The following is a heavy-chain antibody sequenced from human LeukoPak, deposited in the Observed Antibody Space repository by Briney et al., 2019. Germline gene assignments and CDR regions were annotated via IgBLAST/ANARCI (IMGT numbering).Heavy chain of an antibody. J-gene: IGHJ4*02. CDR2: ISASSTFI. CDR1: GFTFSTHS. CDR3: ARPATGYCSSAGCHWDS. D-gene: IGHD2-2*01. V-gene: IGHV3-21*01. Sequence: GGSLRLSCAASGFTFSTHSMYWVRQAPGKGLEWVSSISASSTFIHYAESVRGRFTLSRDNAKNSLYMQMNSLGAQDTAVYYCARPATGYCSSAGCHWDSWGQGTLVTASS.